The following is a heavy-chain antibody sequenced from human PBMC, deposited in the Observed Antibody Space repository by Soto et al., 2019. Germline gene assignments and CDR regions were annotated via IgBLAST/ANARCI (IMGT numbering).Heavy chain of an antibody. J-gene: IGHJ1*01. Sequence: EVRLVESGGGLVQPGGSLRLSCAASGFTFSTWMHWVRQAPGKGLVWVSRISGDASSAYYADSVQGRFTISRDNAKNTLYLQMDGLRAEDTGVYYCAKDLGQATMDQHWGQGTLVTVSS. CDR1: GFTFSTW. D-gene: IGHD5-12*01. CDR3: AKDLGQATMDQH. V-gene: IGHV3-74*01. CDR2: ISGDASSA.